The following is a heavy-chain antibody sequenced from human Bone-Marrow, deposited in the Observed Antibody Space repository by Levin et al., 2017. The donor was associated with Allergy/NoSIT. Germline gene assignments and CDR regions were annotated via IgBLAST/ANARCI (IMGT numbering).Heavy chain of an antibody. D-gene: IGHD2-2*01. V-gene: IGHV3-30*18. CDR1: GFTFSSYG. J-gene: IGHJ4*02. CDR2: ISYDGSNK. Sequence: PGGSLRLSCAASGFTFSSYGMHWVRQAPGKGLEWVAVISYDGSNKYYADSVKGRFTISRDNSKNTLYLQMNSLRAEDTAVYYCAKQYCISTSCYRGFDYWGQGTLVTVSS. CDR3: AKQYCISTSCYRGFDY.